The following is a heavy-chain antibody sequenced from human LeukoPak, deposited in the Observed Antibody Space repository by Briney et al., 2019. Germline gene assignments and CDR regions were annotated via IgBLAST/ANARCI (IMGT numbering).Heavy chain of an antibody. CDR3: VTQRGYCSDGSCYFDY. V-gene: IGHV3-23*01. CDR1: GFTLTSSG. CDR2: ISTGGHNT. Sequence: GGSLRLSCAASGFTLTSSGMSWVRQAPGKGLEWVSSISTGGHNTYYAASVKGRFTISRDTSKNTLYLQMNSLRAEDTAVYYCVTQRGYCSDGSCYFDYWGQGTLVTVSS. D-gene: IGHD2-15*01. J-gene: IGHJ4*02.